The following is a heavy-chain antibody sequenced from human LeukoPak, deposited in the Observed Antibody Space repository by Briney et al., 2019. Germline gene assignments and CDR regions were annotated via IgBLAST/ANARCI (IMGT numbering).Heavy chain of an antibody. CDR1: GFTFSSYC. CDR2: IAHHGNGK. CDR3: AGGDYYGSGSARRHWFDP. Sequence: GGSLRLSCAASGFTFSSYCMGWVRQAPGKGLEWVSNIAHHGNGKYYMDSVKGRFTISRDNAKNSLYLEMNSLRAEDTAVYNCAGGDYYGSGSARRHWFDPWGHGALVTVSS. J-gene: IGHJ5*02. D-gene: IGHD3-10*01. V-gene: IGHV3-7*04.